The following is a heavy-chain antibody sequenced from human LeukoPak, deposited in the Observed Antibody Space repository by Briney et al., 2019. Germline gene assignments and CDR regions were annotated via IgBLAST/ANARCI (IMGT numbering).Heavy chain of an antibody. CDR3: ARGVVVPAAGLYYFDY. CDR2: INPNSGGT. CDR1: GYTFTGYY. Sequence: ASVRVSCKASGYTFTGYYMHWVRQAPGQGLEWRGWINPNSGGTNYAQKFQGRVTMTRDTSISTAYMELSRLRSDDTAVYYCARGVVVPAAGLYYFDYWGQGTLVTVSS. V-gene: IGHV1-2*02. D-gene: IGHD2-2*01. J-gene: IGHJ4*02.